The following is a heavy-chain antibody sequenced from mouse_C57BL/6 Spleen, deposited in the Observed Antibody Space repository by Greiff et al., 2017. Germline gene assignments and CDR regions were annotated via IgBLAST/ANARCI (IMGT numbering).Heavy chain of an antibody. J-gene: IGHJ2*01. CDR1: GYTFTSYW. V-gene: IGHV1-69*01. CDR3: ARRSSDYYGSSGDY. Sequence: VQLQQPGAELVMPGASVKLSCKASGYTFTSYWMHWVKQRPGQGLEWIGEIDPSDSYTNYNQKFKGKSTLTVDKSYSTAYMQLSSLTSEDSAVYYCARRSSDYYGSSGDYWGQGTTLTVSS. D-gene: IGHD1-1*01. CDR2: IDPSDSYT.